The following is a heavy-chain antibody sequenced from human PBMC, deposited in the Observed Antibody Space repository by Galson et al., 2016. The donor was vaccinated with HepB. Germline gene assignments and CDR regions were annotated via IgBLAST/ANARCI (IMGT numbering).Heavy chain of an antibody. Sequence: SETLSLTCSVSGGSISSSDYYWGWIRQPPGKGLEWIGTIYSGGNTFYKPSLDSRITISLDMSKNQFSLRLSSVTAADTAVYYCARVGRDCSGGVCNSYWLDPWGLGTLVAVSS. V-gene: IGHV4-39*07. D-gene: IGHD2-15*01. CDR3: ARVGRDCSGGVCNSYWLDP. CDR1: GGSISSSDYY. CDR2: IYSGGNT. J-gene: IGHJ5*02.